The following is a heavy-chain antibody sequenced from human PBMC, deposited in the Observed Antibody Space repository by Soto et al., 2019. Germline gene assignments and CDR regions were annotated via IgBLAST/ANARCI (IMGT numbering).Heavy chain of an antibody. CDR2: IYYSGST. V-gene: IGHV4-31*03. D-gene: IGHD3-22*01. CDR3: AREMNYYDTSGDSYFDY. J-gene: IGHJ4*02. CDR1: GGSISSGTYH. Sequence: QVQLQESGPGLVKPSQTLSLTCTVSGGSISSGTYHWTWIRQHPEKGLEWIGYIYYSGSTYYNPSLKSRVTISVDTSKNQFSLRLSSVTAADTAVYYCAREMNYYDTSGDSYFDYWGQGTLVPVSS.